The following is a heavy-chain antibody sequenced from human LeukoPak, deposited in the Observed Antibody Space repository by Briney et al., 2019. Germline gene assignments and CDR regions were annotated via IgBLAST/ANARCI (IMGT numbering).Heavy chain of an antibody. CDR3: ARSAPSGRNFDY. Sequence: ASVKVSCKASGYTFTNSDINWVRQATGQGLEWMGWMNPNGGDRGYIQKFQGRVTMTRDTSISTAYMELSSLRSEDTAVYYCARSAPSGRNFDYWGQGTLVTVSS. J-gene: IGHJ4*02. CDR2: MNPNGGDR. CDR1: GYTFTNSD. D-gene: IGHD6-6*01. V-gene: IGHV1-8*01.